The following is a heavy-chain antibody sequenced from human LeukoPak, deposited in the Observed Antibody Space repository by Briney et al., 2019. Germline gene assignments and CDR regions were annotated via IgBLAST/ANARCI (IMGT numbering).Heavy chain of an antibody. CDR2: ISWNSGSI. CDR3: AKGRGTQQLAALDF. D-gene: IGHD6-13*01. Sequence: GGSLRLSCAASGFTFNNFAMHWVRQAPGKGLDWVSGISWNSGSIGYADSVKGRFTISRDNAKSSLYLQMNSLGAEDVALYYCAKGRGTQQLAALDFWGQGTRVTVSS. J-gene: IGHJ4*02. CDR1: GFTFNNFA. V-gene: IGHV3-9*03.